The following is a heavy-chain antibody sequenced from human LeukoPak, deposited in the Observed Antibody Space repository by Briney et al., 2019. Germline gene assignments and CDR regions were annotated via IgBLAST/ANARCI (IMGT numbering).Heavy chain of an antibody. J-gene: IGHJ6*02. V-gene: IGHV1-69*01. Sequence: GSSVKVSCKASGGTFSSYAISWVRQAPGQGLEWMGGIIPIFGTANYAQKFQGRVTITADESTSTAYMELSSLRSEDTAVYYCARVGAAAGTLAEGYYYYGMDVWGQGTTVTVSS. D-gene: IGHD6-13*01. CDR1: GGTFSSYA. CDR2: IIPIFGTA. CDR3: ARVGAAAGTLAEGYYYYGMDV.